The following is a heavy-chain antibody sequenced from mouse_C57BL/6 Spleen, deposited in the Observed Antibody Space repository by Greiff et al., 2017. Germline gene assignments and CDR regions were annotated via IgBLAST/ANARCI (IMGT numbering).Heavy chain of an antibody. Sequence: QVQLQQSGAELVKPGASVKMSCKASGYNFTSYWITWVKQRPGQGLEWIGDIYPGSGSTNYNEKFKSKATLTVDTSSSTAYMQLSSLTSEDSAVYYCAREGTGYFDVWGTGTTVTVSS. V-gene: IGHV1-55*01. CDR1: GYNFTSYW. D-gene: IGHD3-3*01. J-gene: IGHJ1*03. CDR2: IYPGSGST. CDR3: AREGTGYFDV.